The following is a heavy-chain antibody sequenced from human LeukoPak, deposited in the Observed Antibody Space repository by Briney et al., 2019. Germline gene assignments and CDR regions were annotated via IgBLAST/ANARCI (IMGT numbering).Heavy chain of an antibody. V-gene: IGHV3-30*18. CDR1: GFTFSSYG. D-gene: IGHD5-24*01. CDR2: ISYDGSNK. Sequence: GGSLRLSCAASGFTFSSYGMHWVRQAPGKGLEWVAVISYDGSNKYYADSVKGRFTISRDNSKNTLYLQMNSLRAKDTAVYYCAKDPRDGYNGNYFDYWGQGTLVTVSS. J-gene: IGHJ4*02. CDR3: AKDPRDGYNGNYFDY.